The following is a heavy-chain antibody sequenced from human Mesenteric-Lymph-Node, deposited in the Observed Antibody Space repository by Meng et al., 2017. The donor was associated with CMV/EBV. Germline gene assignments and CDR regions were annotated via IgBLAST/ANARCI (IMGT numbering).Heavy chain of an antibody. CDR2: INPNSGGT. D-gene: IGHD3-3*01. J-gene: IGHJ5*02. CDR3: ARGQDPYDFWSGYYSGPFDP. CDR1: GYTFTGYY. Sequence: ASVKVSCKASGYTFTGYYMHWVRQAPGQGLEWMGWINPNSGGTNYAQKFQGRVTMTRDTSISTAYMELSRLRSDDTAVYYCARGQDPYDFWSGYYSGPFDPWGQGTLDTVSS. V-gene: IGHV1-2*02.